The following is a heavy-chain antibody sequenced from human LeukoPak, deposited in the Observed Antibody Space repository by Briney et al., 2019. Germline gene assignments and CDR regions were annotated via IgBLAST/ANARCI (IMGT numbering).Heavy chain of an antibody. CDR2: ISFDGGNK. Sequence: PGGSLRLSCAASGFTFSSYAIHWVRQAPGKGLEWVAVISFDGGNKYYADSVKGRFTISRDNSKNTVYLQMNSLRAEDTAVYYCALDFWSGYDYWSQGTLVTVSS. J-gene: IGHJ4*02. CDR1: GFTFSSYA. CDR3: ALDFWSGYDY. V-gene: IGHV3-30-3*01. D-gene: IGHD3-3*01.